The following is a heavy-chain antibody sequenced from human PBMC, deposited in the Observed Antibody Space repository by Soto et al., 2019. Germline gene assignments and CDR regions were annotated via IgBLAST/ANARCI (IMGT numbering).Heavy chain of an antibody. V-gene: IGHV3-49*04. CDR3: LSSRIDSSGYFGY. CDR2: IRSKAYGGTT. D-gene: IGHD3-22*01. Sequence: GGSLRLSCTASGFTFGDYAMSWVRQAPGKGLEWVGFIRSKAYGGTTEYAASVKGRFTISRDDSKSIAYLQMNSLKTEDTAVYYCLSSRIDSSGYFGYWGQGTLVTVSS. CDR1: GFTFGDYA. J-gene: IGHJ4*02.